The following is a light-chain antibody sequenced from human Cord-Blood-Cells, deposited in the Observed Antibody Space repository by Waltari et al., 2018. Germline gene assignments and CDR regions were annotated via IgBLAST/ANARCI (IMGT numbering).Light chain of an antibody. CDR3: SSYAGSNNLGVV. CDR2: EVS. CDR1: SSDVGGYNY. J-gene: IGLJ2*01. V-gene: IGLV2-8*01. Sequence: QSALTQPPSASGSPGQSVTISCTGTSSDVGGYNYVSWYQQHPGKAPKLMIYEVSKRPYGAPDRFSGSKSGKTASLTVSGLQAEDEADYYCSSYAGSNNLGVVFGGGTKLTVL.